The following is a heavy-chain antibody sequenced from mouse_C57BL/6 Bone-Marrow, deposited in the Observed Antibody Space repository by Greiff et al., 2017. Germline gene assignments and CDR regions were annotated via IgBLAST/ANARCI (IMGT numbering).Heavy chain of an antibody. J-gene: IGHJ3*01. V-gene: IGHV1-50*01. CDR3: AINWTFAY. CDR2: IDPSDSYT. CDR1: GYTFTSYW. D-gene: IGHD4-1*01. Sequence: QVQLQQPGAELVKPGASVKLSCKASGYTFTSYWMQWVKQRPGQGLEWIGEIDPSDSYTNYNQKFKGKATLTVDTSSSTAYMQLSSLTSEDSAVYYCAINWTFAYWGQGTLVTVSA.